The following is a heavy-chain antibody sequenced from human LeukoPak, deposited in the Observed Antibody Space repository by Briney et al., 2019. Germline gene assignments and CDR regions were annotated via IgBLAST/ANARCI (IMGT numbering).Heavy chain of an antibody. CDR3: ASPVYYDFWSGYYSHFDY. CDR2: IKQDGSEK. V-gene: IGHV3-7*01. CDR1: GFTFSSYW. Sequence: GGSLRLSCAASGFTFSSYWISWVRQTPGKGLEWVANIKQDGSEKYYVDSVKGRFTISRDNAKNSLYLQMNSLRAEDTAVYYCASPVYYDFWSGYYSHFDYWGQGTLVTVSS. D-gene: IGHD3-3*01. J-gene: IGHJ4*02.